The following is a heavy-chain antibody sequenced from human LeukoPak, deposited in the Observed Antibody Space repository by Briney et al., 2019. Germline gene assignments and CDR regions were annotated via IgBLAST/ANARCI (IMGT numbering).Heavy chain of an antibody. CDR1: GYTFTGYY. CDR2: INPNRGGT. D-gene: IGHD3-3*01. CDR3: ARDAYDFWSGYSMVGY. J-gene: IGHJ4*02. Sequence: ASVKVSCKASGYTFTGYYMHWVRQAPGQGLEWMGWINPNRGGTNYAQKFQGRVTMTRDTSISTAYMELSRLRSDDTAVYYCARDAYDFWSGYSMVGYWGQGTLVTVSS. V-gene: IGHV1-2*02.